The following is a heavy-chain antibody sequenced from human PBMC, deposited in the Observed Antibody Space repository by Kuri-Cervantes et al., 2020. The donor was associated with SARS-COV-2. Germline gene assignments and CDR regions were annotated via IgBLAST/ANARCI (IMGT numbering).Heavy chain of an antibody. D-gene: IGHD3-3*01. CDR1: GGSISSSSYY. Sequence: SETLSLTCTVSGGSISSSSYYWGWIRQPPGKGLEWIGSIYCSGGTYYNPSLKSRVTISVDTSKNQFSLKLSSVTAADTAVYYCARIIEGDSRAKAYYDFWSGYYAFDIWGQGTMVTVSS. V-gene: IGHV4-39*07. CDR3: ARIIEGDSRAKAYYDFWSGYYAFDI. J-gene: IGHJ3*02. CDR2: IYCSGGT.